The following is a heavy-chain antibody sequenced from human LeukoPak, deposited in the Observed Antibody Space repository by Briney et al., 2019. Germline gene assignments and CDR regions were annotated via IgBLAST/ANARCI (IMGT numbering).Heavy chain of an antibody. D-gene: IGHD4-17*01. Sequence: PSETLSLTCTVSGGSISGSSYYWGWIRQPPGKGLEWIGSIYYSGSTYYNPSLKSRVTISVDTSNNQFSVKLSSVTAADTAVYYCARCLRAFDIWGQGTMVTVSS. V-gene: IGHV4-39*01. CDR1: GGSISGSSYY. J-gene: IGHJ3*02. CDR3: ARCLRAFDI. CDR2: IYYSGST.